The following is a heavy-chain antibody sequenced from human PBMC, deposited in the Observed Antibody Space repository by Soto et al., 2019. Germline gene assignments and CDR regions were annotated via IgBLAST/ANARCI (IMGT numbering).Heavy chain of an antibody. J-gene: IGHJ4*02. CDR1: GGSISSYY. V-gene: IGHV4-59*01. CDR2: IYYSGST. Sequence: QVQLQESGPGLVKPSETLSLMCTGSGGSISSYYWTLIRQPPGQGLEWIGYIYYSGSTNYNPSLTSRVTISVDTSENQFSLELSSVTAADTAVYYGARDRRDGDKHYFYYWGQGSLVTVAS. CDR3: ARDRRDGDKHYFYY.